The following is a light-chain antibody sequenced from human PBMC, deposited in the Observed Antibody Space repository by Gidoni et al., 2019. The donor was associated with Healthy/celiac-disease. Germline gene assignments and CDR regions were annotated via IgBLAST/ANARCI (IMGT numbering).Light chain of an antibody. V-gene: IGKV3D-15*01. Sequence: IVMTQSPATLSVSPGERATLSCRASQSVSSNLAWYQQKPGQAPRLLIYGASTRATGIPARFSGSGSGTEFTLTISSLQSEDFGVYYCQQYNNWLYTFGQGTKLEIK. CDR2: GAS. CDR3: QQYNNWLYT. CDR1: QSVSSN. J-gene: IGKJ2*01.